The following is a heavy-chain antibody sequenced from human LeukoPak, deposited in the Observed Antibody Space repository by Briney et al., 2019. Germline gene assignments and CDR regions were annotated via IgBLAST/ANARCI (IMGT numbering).Heavy chain of an antibody. CDR2: ISYDGSNK. CDR1: GFTFSSYG. V-gene: IGHV3-30*03. CDR3: VRNNAMDV. Sequence: GGSLRLSCAASGFTFSSYGMHWVRHAPGKGLEWVAVISYDGSNKYYADSVKGRFTISRDNAKNSLYLQMNSLRAEDTALYYCVRNNAMDVWGQGTTVIVSS. J-gene: IGHJ6*02. D-gene: IGHD2-8*01.